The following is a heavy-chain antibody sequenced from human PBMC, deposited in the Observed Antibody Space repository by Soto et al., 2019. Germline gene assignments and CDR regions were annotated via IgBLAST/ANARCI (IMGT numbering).Heavy chain of an antibody. Sequence: SETLPLTCTVSGGSIGSGGYYWSWIRQHPGKGLEWIGYIYYSGSTYYNPSLKSRVTISVDTSKNQFSLKLSSVTAADTAVYYCARDQGNWFDPWGQGTLVTVSS. CDR2: IYYSGST. J-gene: IGHJ5*02. CDR1: GGSIGSGGYY. V-gene: IGHV4-31*03. CDR3: ARDQGNWFDP.